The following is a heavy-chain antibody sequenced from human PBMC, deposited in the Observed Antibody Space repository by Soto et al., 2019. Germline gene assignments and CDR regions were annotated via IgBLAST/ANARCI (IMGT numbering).Heavy chain of an antibody. V-gene: IGHV3-23*01. CDR2: VSGSGGST. CDR1: GFTFSSYA. Sequence: HPGGSLRLSCAASGFTFSSYAMSWVRQAPGKGLEWVSAVSGSGGSTYYADSVKGRFTISRDNSKNTLYLQMNSLRAEDTAVYYCAKFREGGYYSGIFDYWSQGTLVTVSS. J-gene: IGHJ4*02. CDR3: AKFREGGYYSGIFDY. D-gene: IGHD3-22*01.